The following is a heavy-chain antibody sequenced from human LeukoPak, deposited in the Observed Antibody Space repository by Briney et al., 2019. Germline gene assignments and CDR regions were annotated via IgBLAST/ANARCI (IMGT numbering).Heavy chain of an antibody. CDR1: GFTVSSNY. J-gene: IGHJ4*02. V-gene: IGHV3-11*01. CDR2: ISISGSTM. CDR3: ARGGGIAAPTTSDY. D-gene: IGHD6-13*01. Sequence: GGSLRLSCAASGFTVSSNYMSWVRQAPGKGLEWVSYISISGSTMYYADSVKGRFTSSRDNAKNSLYLQMNSLRAEDTAVYYCARGGGIAAPTTSDYWGQGTLVTVSS.